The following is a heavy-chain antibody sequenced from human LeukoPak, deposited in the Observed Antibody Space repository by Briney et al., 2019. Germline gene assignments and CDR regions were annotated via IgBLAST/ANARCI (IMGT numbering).Heavy chain of an antibody. CDR3: TTEGIAVAGTFDY. Sequence: GGSLRLSCAASGFTFSNAWMSWVRQAPGKGLEWVGRIKSITDGETTDYAAPVKGRFTISRDVSKNTLYLQMNSLKTEDSAVYYCTTEGIAVAGTFDYWGQGTLVTVSS. V-gene: IGHV3-15*01. D-gene: IGHD6-19*01. CDR1: GFTFSNAW. CDR2: IKSITDGETT. J-gene: IGHJ4*02.